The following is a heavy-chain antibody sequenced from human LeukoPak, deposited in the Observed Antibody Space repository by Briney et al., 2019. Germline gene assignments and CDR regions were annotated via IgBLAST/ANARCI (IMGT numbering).Heavy chain of an antibody. CDR3: TTDGVGIEGATFDY. D-gene: IGHD1-26*01. CDR1: GSTFGRHA. J-gene: IGHJ4*02. Sequence: GGSLRLSCAASGSTFGRHAMSWVRQAPGKGLEWVSGISSVGRTTYYSDSVKGRFTISRDNSRNTLYLQMNSLKTEDTAVYYCTTDGVGIEGATFDYWGQGTLVTVSP. CDR2: ISSVGRTT. V-gene: IGHV3-23*01.